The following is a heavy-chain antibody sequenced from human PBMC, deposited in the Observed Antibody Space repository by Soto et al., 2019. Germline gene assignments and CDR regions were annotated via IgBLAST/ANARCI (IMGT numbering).Heavy chain of an antibody. CDR3: AREMEYCSSTSCSLDY. CDR2: ISAYNSNT. D-gene: IGHD2-2*01. Sequence: ASVKVSCKASGYTFTSYGISWVRQAPGQGLEWMGWISAYNSNTNYAQKVQGRFTMTGDTSTSTVYMEMRSLRSEDTAVYYCAREMEYCSSTSCSLDYWGQGTLVTVS. V-gene: IGHV1-18*01. J-gene: IGHJ4*02. CDR1: GYTFTSYG.